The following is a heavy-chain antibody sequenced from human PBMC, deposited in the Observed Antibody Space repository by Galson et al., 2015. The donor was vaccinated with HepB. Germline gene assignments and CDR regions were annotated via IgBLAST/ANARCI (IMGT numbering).Heavy chain of an antibody. J-gene: IGHJ3*02. CDR2: ISNSASTI. V-gene: IGHV3-48*02. CDR3: ARLRGSQRPDAFDI. Sequence: SLRLSCAASGFTFSSYSMNWVRQAPGKGLEWVSYISNSASTIYHADSLKGRLTISRDNAKSSLYLQINSLKDEDTAVYYCARLRGSQRPDAFDIWGQGTMVTVSS. CDR1: GFTFSSYS. D-gene: IGHD3-10*01.